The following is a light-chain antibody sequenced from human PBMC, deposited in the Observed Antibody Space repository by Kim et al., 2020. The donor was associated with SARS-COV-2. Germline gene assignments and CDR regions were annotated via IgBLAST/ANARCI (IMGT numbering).Light chain of an antibody. J-gene: IGKJ1*01. CDR2: MAS. CDR3: QQYNSYPWT. Sequence: AFVGDKVTTTCRASQSINSALAWYQQKPGKAPKLLIYMASSLESGVPSRFSGSGSGTEFTLTISSLQPDDFATYYCQQYNSYPWTFGQGTKVGIK. CDR1: QSINSA. V-gene: IGKV1-5*03.